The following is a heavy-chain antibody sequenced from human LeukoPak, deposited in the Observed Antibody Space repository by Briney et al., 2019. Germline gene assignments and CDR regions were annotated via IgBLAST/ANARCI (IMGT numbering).Heavy chain of an antibody. CDR3: ARATRIAAAEFFFDY. CDR1: GFTFSSYA. D-gene: IGHD6-13*01. Sequence: PGRSLRLSCAASGFTFSSYAMHWVRQAPGKGLEWVAVISYDGSNKYYADSVKGRFTISRDNSKNTLYLQMYSLRAKDTAVYYCARATRIAAAEFFFDYWGQGALVTVSS. V-gene: IGHV3-30*14. CDR2: ISYDGSNK. J-gene: IGHJ4*02.